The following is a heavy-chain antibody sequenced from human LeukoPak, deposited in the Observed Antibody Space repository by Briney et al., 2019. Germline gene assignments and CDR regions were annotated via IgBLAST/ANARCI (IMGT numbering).Heavy chain of an antibody. J-gene: IGHJ4*02. D-gene: IGHD4-17*01. CDR3: ARLKGTTATPHFDY. Sequence: GESLKISCKGSGYSFPNYWIAWVRQVPGKGLEWMGFIWPGDSDAKYSPSFQGQVTISADKSISTVYLQWSSLKAAHTAIYFCARLKGTTATPHFDYWGPGMLVTVSS. V-gene: IGHV5-51*01. CDR1: GYSFPNYW. CDR2: IWPGDSDA.